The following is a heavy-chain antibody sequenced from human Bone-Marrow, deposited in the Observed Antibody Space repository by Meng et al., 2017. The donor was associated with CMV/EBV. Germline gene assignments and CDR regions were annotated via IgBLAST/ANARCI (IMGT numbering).Heavy chain of an antibody. CDR1: GFTFSNAW. CDR2: ISSSGNTM. D-gene: IGHD2-2*01. V-gene: IGHV3-11*04. J-gene: IGHJ3*01. CDR3: ARSRQYQLPWDAFDL. Sequence: GESLKISCAASGFTFSNAWMSWVRQAPGKGLEWVSHISSSGNTMFYADSVKGRFTISRDNTKHSLYLQMNSLRAEDTALYYCARSRQYQLPWDAFDLWGQGTMVTVSS.